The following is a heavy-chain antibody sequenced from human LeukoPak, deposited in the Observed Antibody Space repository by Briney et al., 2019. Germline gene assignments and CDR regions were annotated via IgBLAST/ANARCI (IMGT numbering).Heavy chain of an antibody. CDR1: GFIFRSYW. J-gene: IGHJ4*02. CDR3: VIDLGDYNDF. V-gene: IGHV3-74*01. D-gene: IGHD2-15*01. Sequence: PGGSLRLSCAASGFIFRSYWMYWVRQAPGRGLLWVSRINTQGTYTNYADSVKGRFTISRDNAKNTLYLQMSSLRADDTAVYYCVIDLGDYNDFWGQGTLVSVSS. CDR2: INTQGTYT.